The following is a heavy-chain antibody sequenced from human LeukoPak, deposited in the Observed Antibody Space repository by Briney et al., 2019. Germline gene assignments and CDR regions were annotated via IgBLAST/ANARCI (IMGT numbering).Heavy chain of an antibody. CDR2: MNPNSGNT. CDR3: AREYRYGSGSYPLGP. Sequence: GASVKVSCKASGYTFTSYDINWVRQATGQGLEWMGWMNPNSGNTGYAQKFQGRDTITRNTSISTAYMELSSLRSEDTAVYYCAREYRYGSGSYPLGPWGQGTPVTVSS. V-gene: IGHV1-8*03. CDR1: GYTFTSYD. J-gene: IGHJ5*02. D-gene: IGHD3-10*01.